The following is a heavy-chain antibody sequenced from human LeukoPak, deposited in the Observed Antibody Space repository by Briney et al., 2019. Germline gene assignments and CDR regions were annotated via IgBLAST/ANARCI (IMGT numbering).Heavy chain of an antibody. CDR1: GYSFTSYW. Sequence: GESLKISCKGSGYSFTSYWINWVRQMPGKGLEWMGTIDPSDSYTNYSPAFQGHVTMSSVKSISTAYLQWSSLKASDTAVYYCARSEVVGATAFDYWGQGTLVTVSS. V-gene: IGHV5-10-1*01. CDR2: IDPSDSYT. J-gene: IGHJ4*02. D-gene: IGHD1-26*01. CDR3: ARSEVVGATAFDY.